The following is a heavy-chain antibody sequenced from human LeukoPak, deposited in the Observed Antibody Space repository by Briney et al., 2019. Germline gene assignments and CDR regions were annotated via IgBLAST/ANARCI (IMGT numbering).Heavy chain of an antibody. CDR2: ISSSGSTI. CDR3: ARDFKAYLYFDY. V-gene: IGHV3-11*01. J-gene: IGHJ4*02. CDR1: GFTFSDYY. Sequence: GGSLRLSCAASGFTFSDYYMSWIRQAPGKGLEWVSYISSSGSTIYYADSVKGRFTISRDNAKNSLYLQVNSLRAEDTAVYYCARDFKAYLYFDYWGQGTLVTVSS.